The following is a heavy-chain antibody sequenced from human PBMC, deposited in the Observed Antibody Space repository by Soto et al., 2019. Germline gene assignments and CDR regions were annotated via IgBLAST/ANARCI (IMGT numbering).Heavy chain of an antibody. CDR2: ISSSGKTI. V-gene: IGHV3-48*03. CDR3: ARDPEIYRGSDLGIDY. CDR1: GFTFSNYE. Sequence: PGGSLRLSCAASGFTFSNYEMNWVRQAPGKGLEWVSYISSSGKTIYYADSVKGRFTISRDNAKNSLYLQMSSLRTEDTAVYYCARDPEIYRGSDLGIDYWGQGTLVTVSS. J-gene: IGHJ4*02. D-gene: IGHD5-12*01.